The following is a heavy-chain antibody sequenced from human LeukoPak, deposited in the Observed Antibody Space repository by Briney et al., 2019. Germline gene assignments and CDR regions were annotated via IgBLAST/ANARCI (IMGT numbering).Heavy chain of an antibody. V-gene: IGHV1-2*02. J-gene: IGHJ4*02. D-gene: IGHD6-19*01. CDR3: ARLVSGRSSGWFEDY. CDR2: INPNSGGT. CDR1: GYTFTGYY. Sequence: ASVKVSCKASGYTFTGYYMHWVRQAPGQGLEWMGWINPNSGGTNYAQKFQGRVTMTRDTSISTAYMELSRLRSDDTAVYYCARLVSGRSSGWFEDYWGQGTLVTVSS.